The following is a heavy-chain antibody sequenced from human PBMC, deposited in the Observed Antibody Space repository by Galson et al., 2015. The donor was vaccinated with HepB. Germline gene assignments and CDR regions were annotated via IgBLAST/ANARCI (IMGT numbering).Heavy chain of an antibody. Sequence: QSGAEVKESGKSLKISCKGFGYTFTKYWIGWVRQMPGSGLEWMGIIYPGDSDTRYSPSFQGQVTISADKVTNTTYLQWSSPKASDTAIYYCARTLGAKGGWGYWGQGTLVTVSS. CDR2: IYPGDSDT. V-gene: IGHV5-51*03. D-gene: IGHD5-12*01. CDR3: ARTLGAKGGWGY. J-gene: IGHJ4*02. CDR1: GYTFTKYW.